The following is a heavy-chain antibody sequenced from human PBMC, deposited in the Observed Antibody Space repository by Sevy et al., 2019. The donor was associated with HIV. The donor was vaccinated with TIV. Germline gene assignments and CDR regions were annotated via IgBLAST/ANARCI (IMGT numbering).Heavy chain of an antibody. CDR1: GFTFSTYA. V-gene: IGHV3-23*01. CDR2: IRDSGDST. J-gene: IGHJ6*02. D-gene: IGHD2-21*01. CDR3: ARRPEFGSAIPTGVMDV. Sequence: GGSLRLSCAASGFTFSTYAMSWVRQTPGKGLEWVSVIRDSGDSTYYADSGKGRFTISRDNSKNTMYLQMNSLRAEDTAVYYCARRPEFGSAIPTGVMDVWGQGTMVTVSS.